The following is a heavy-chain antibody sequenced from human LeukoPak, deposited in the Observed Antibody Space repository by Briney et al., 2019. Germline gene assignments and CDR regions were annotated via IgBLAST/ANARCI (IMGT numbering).Heavy chain of an antibody. D-gene: IGHD2/OR15-2a*01. CDR3: AAFDFDY. CDR2: INNSGGST. V-gene: IGHV3-23*01. CDR1: RFTFSSYD. J-gene: IGHJ4*02. Sequence: GGSLRLCCAASRFTFSSYDMSWVRQAPGKGLEWVSTINNSGGSTYYADSVKGRFTISRDTSKNTLYLQMNSLRAEDTAVYYCAAFDFDYWGQGTLVTVSS.